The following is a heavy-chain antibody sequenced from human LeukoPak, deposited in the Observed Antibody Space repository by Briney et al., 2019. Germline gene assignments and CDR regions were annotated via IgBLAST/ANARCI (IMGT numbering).Heavy chain of an antibody. CDR2: IYYSGST. J-gene: IGHJ3*02. V-gene: IGHV4-61*01. CDR1: GGSVSRGSYY. D-gene: IGHD4-17*01. Sequence: SETLSLTCTVSGGSVSRGSYYWSWIRQPPGKGLEWIGYIYYSGSTNYNPSLKSRVTISVDTSKNQFSLKLSSVTAADTAVYYCARVRSDYGAAASDIWGQGTMVTVSS. CDR3: ARVRSDYGAAASDI.